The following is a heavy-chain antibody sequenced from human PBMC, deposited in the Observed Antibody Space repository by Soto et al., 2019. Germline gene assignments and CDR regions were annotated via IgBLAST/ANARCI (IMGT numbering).Heavy chain of an antibody. J-gene: IGHJ6*01. CDR3: ARAKQYCSSTNHYYYYGMDV. CDR1: GGSISSYY. Sequence: QVQLQESGPGLVKPSETLSLTCTVSGGSISSYYWSWIRQPPGKGLEWIGYIYYSGSTNYNPSLKSRVTISVDTSKNQFSLKLSSVTAADTAVYYCARAKQYCSSTNHYYYYGMDVW. CDR2: IYYSGST. D-gene: IGHD2-2*01. V-gene: IGHV4-59*01.